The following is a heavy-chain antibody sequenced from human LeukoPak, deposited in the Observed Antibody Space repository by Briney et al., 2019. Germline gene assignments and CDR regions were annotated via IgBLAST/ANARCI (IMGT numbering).Heavy chain of an antibody. J-gene: IGHJ5*02. CDR3: AREMAGNWFDP. D-gene: IGHD6-19*01. V-gene: IGHV4-38-2*02. CDR1: GYSISSGYY. Sequence: SETLSLTCTVSGYSISSGYYWGWIRQPPGKGLEWIGSIYHSGSTYYNPSLKSRVTISVDTSKNQFSLKLSSVTAADTAVYYCAREMAGNWFDPWGQGTLVTVSS. CDR2: IYHSGST.